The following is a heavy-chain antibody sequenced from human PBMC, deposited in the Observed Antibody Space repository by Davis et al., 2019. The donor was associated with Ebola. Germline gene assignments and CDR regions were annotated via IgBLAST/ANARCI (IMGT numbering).Heavy chain of an antibody. CDR1: GGSISTNY. CDR3: AKDSRGGVKGMDV. D-gene: IGHD3-10*01. V-gene: IGHV4-4*07. Sequence: PSETLSLTCTVSGGSISTNYWGWIRQPAGKGLEWIGRFSSSGSTNYNPSLKSRLTMSVDTSKNQFSLKLSSVTAADTAVYYCAKDSRGGVKGMDVWGQGTTVTVSS. CDR2: FSSSGST. J-gene: IGHJ6*02.